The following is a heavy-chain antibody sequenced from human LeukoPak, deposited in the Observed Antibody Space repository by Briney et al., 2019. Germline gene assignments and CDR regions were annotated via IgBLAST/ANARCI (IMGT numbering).Heavy chain of an antibody. V-gene: IGHV3-21*01. Sequence: GGSLRLSCAASGFTFSSYSMDWVRQAPGKGLEWVSSINSGSSYIYYADSVKGRFTISRDNAKNSLFLQMNTLRAEDTAMYYCARAIFSRGWYLVDYWGQGSLVTVSS. J-gene: IGHJ4*02. CDR1: GFTFSSYS. CDR2: INSGSSYI. D-gene: IGHD6-19*01. CDR3: ARAIFSRGWYLVDY.